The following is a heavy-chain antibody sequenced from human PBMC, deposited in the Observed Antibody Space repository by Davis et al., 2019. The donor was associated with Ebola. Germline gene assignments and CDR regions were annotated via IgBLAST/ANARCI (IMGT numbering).Heavy chain of an antibody. CDR2: ISYDGSNK. D-gene: IGHD2-15*01. V-gene: IGHV3-30*14. CDR1: GFTFSGSA. Sequence: LKISCAASGFTFSGSAMHWVRQAPGKGLEWVAVISYDGSNKYYADSVKGRFTISRDNSKNTLYLQMNSLRAEDTAVYYCARDGGCSGGSCYSGGMDVWGQGTTVTVSS. CDR3: ARDGGCSGGSCYSGGMDV. J-gene: IGHJ6*02.